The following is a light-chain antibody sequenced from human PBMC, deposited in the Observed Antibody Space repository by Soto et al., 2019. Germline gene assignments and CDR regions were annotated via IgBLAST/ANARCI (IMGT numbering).Light chain of an antibody. Sequence: DIQMTQSPSTLSASVGDRVTITCRASQSISSWLAWYQQKPGKAPKLLIYDASSLESGVPSRFSGSGSGTEFTLTISSLQPDDFATYYCQQYNSPLWTFGQGTKLEIK. CDR1: QSISSW. J-gene: IGKJ2*02. CDR3: QQYNSPLWT. CDR2: DAS. V-gene: IGKV1-5*01.